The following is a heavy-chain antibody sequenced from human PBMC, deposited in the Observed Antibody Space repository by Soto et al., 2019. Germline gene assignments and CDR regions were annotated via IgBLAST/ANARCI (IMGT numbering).Heavy chain of an antibody. Sequence: QITLKESGHTLVNPKQTLKLTCTFSWFSLSTSGVGVGWIRHPPGKALEWLALVYWDDDKRYSPSLKSRLNIIKDTAKNQVVLTMTNMDPLDTATSYCADIWSISGTYFDYWAQRALVTVSS. CDR2: VYWDDDK. CDR1: WFSLSTSGVG. V-gene: IGHV2-5*02. J-gene: IGHJ4*01. D-gene: IGHD3-10*01. CDR3: ADIWSISGTYFDY.